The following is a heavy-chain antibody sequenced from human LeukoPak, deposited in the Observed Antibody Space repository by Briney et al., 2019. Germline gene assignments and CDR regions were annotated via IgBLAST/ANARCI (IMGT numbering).Heavy chain of an antibody. CDR1: GGSFSGYY. CDR3: VVVPAAMNDY. J-gene: IGHJ4*02. V-gene: IGHV4-34*01. Sequence: KTSETLSLTCAVYGGSFSGYYWSWIRQPPGKGLEWIGEINHSGSTNYNPSLKSRVTISVDTSKNQFSLKLSSVTAADTAVYYCVVVPAAMNDYWGREPWSPSPQ. D-gene: IGHD2-2*01. CDR2: INHSGST.